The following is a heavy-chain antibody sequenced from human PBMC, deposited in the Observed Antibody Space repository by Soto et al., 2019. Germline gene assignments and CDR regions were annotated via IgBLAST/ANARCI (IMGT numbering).Heavy chain of an antibody. D-gene: IGHD3-16*01. CDR2: ISSDETNE. Sequence: QVQLVESGGGVVQPGRSLRLSCAASGFTFRSSVVHWVRQAPGKGLEWVAVISSDETNEDYADSVKGRFTISRDNSRNTLYLQMNSLRVEDTAVCYCARGLIKLAGGAFDIWGQGTMVTVSS. J-gene: IGHJ3*02. CDR1: GFTFRSSV. CDR3: ARGLIKLAGGAFDI. V-gene: IGHV3-33*01.